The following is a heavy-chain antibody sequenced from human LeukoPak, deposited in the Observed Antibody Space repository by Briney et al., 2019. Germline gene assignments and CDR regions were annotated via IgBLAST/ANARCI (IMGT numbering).Heavy chain of an antibody. D-gene: IGHD6-19*01. J-gene: IGHJ6*02. CDR2: ISYSGST. Sequence: SETLSLTCTVSGGSISSYYWSWIRQPPGKGLEWIGYISYSGSTNCNPSLKSRVTISVDTSKHQFSLKLSSVTAADTAVYYCARFPTTGYSCGWYLKMIASALGYMDVWGQGTTVTVSS. CDR1: GGSISSYY. V-gene: IGHV4-59*01. CDR3: ARFPTTGYSCGWYLKMIASALGYMDV.